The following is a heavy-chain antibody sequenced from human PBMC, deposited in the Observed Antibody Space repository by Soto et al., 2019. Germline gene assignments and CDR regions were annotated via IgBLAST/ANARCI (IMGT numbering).Heavy chain of an antibody. J-gene: IGHJ6*02. D-gene: IGHD3-3*01. V-gene: IGHV1-69*13. CDR3: AAPRFTFGVVMAQVDV. CDR2: IIPIFNTA. CDR1: GGTFNSYP. Sequence: GASVKVSCKTSGGTFNSYPITWVRQAPGQGLEWMGGIIPIFNTANYAQKFQGRVTITADESTSTAYLELSSLRSEDTAVYYCAAPRFTFGVVMAQVDVWGQGTTVTVSS.